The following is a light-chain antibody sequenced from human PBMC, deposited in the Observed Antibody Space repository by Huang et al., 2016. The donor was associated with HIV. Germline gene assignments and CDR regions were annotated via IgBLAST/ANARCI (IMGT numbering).Light chain of an antibody. V-gene: IGKV3-15*01. J-gene: IGKJ4*01. CDR2: GAS. CDR3: QQYNNWPPLT. CDR1: QSINSN. Sequence: EVGMTQSPVTLSVSPGERATLSCRASQSINSNFAWYQQKPGQAPRLLIYGASTRATGVPARFSGSGSGTEFSLTINSLQSEDYAVYYCQQYNNWPPLTFGGGTKVEMK.